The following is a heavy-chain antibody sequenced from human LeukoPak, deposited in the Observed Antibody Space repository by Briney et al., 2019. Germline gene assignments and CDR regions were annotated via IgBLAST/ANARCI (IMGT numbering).Heavy chain of an antibody. J-gene: IGHJ2*01. Sequence: SETLSLTCTVSGGSISSYYWNWIRQPPGKGLEWIGNIYYRGSTNYNPSLKSRVTISVDTSKNQFSLKLSSVTAADTAVYYCARDCSGGSCYSNWYFDLWGRGTLVTVSS. CDR3: ARDCSGGSCYSNWYFDL. CDR1: GGSISSYY. V-gene: IGHV4-59*01. D-gene: IGHD2-15*01. CDR2: IYYRGST.